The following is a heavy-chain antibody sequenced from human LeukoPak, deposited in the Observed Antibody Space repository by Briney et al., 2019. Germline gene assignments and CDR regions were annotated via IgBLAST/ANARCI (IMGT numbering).Heavy chain of an antibody. J-gene: IGHJ5*02. CDR3: AKFPIYCSTTSCYRKGNWFDT. Sequence: GGSLRLSCAASGFTFSNYGMTWVRQAPGKGLEWVSSIRGSGDITNYADSVKGRFTISRDNSKNTLYLQMNSLRAEDTAVYYCAKFPIYCSTTSCYRKGNWFDTWGQGTPVTVSS. CDR1: GFTFSNYG. V-gene: IGHV3-23*01. CDR2: IRGSGDIT. D-gene: IGHD2-2*02.